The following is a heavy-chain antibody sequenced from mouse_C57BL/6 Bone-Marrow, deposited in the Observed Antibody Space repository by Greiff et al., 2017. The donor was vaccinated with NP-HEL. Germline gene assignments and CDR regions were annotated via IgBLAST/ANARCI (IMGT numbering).Heavy chain of an antibody. Sequence: EVQLVESGGGLVQPGGSLKLSCAASGFTFSDYYMYWVRQTPEKRLEWVAYISNGGGSTYYPDTVKGRFTISRDNAKNTLYLQMSRLKSEDTAMYYCASPIYDGYDMDYWGQGTSVTVSS. CDR3: ASPIYDGYDMDY. D-gene: IGHD2-2*01. V-gene: IGHV5-12*01. CDR2: ISNGGGST. CDR1: GFTFSDYY. J-gene: IGHJ4*01.